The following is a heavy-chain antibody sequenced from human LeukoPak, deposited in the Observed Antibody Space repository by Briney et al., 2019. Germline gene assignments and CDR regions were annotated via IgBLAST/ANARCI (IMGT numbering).Heavy chain of an antibody. Sequence: GRSLRLSCAASGFTFSSYAMTWVRQAPGKGLEWLSAIGRSAEYMYVADSVNGRFTVSRDNSKNRLDLQMNGLRAEDTAIYYCVKELKVGETTVGFDHWGRGTLVTVSS. V-gene: IGHV3-23*01. J-gene: IGHJ4*02. D-gene: IGHD1-26*01. CDR2: IGRSAEYM. CDR3: VKELKVGETTVGFDH. CDR1: GFTFSSYA.